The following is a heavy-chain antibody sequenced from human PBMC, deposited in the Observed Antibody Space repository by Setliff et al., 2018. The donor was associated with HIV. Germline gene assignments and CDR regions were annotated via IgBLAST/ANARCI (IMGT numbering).Heavy chain of an antibody. J-gene: IGHJ3*02. CDR3: ARSKIEYGSDSFDI. V-gene: IGHV1-2*05. CDR1: GYTFTGYF. Sequence: ASVKVSCKASGYTFTGYFMHWVRQAPGQSLEWMGRINPDSGGAEYAQKFQGRVTMTRDTSITTVYMELNSLRSDDTVVYYCARSKIEYGSDSFDIWGQGTMVTVSS. CDR2: INPDSGGA. D-gene: IGHD3-10*01.